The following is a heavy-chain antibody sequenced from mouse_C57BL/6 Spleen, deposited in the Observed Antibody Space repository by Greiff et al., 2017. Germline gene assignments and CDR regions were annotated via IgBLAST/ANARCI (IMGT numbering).Heavy chain of an antibody. D-gene: IGHD1-1*01. CDR3: ARSGYYVSSYGDY. J-gene: IGHJ2*01. CDR2: IYPSDSET. V-gene: IGHV1-61*01. CDR1: GYTFTSYW. Sequence: QVQLQQPGAELVRPGSSVKLSCKASGYTFTSYWMDWVKQRPGQGLEWIGNIYPSDSETHYNQKFKDKATLTVDKSSSTAYMQLSSLTSEDSAVDYCARSGYYVSSYGDYWGQGTTLTVSS.